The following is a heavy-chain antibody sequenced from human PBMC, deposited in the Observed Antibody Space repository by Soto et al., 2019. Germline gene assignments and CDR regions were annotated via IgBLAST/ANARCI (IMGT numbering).Heavy chain of an antibody. CDR2: INHSGST. V-gene: IGHV4-34*01. CDR3: ATSLGWYTTIGQFDY. CDR1: GGSFSGYY. Sequence: QVQLQQWGAGLLKPSETLSLTCAVYGGSFSGYYWSWIRQPPGKGLEWIGEINHSGSTNYNPSLKSRVTISVDTSKNQFTLKLSSVTAADTAVYYCATSLGWYTTIGQFDYWGQGTPVTVSS. D-gene: IGHD6-19*01. J-gene: IGHJ4*02.